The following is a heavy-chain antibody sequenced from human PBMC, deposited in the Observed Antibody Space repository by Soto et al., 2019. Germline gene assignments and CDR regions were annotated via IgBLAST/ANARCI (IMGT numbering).Heavy chain of an antibody. CDR1: GGSISGSYYY. Sequence: SETLSLTCAVSGGSISGSYYYWGWLRQSPGKGPEWSGSVFYTGSTTYNPSLESRVTMSVDTSNTQFSLTLSSVSAADTAVYYCANYRRTEAEGFVLDYWGRGTLVTVSS. CDR3: ANYRRTEAEGFVLDY. D-gene: IGHD6-13*01. V-gene: IGHV4-39*07. CDR2: VFYTGST. J-gene: IGHJ4*02.